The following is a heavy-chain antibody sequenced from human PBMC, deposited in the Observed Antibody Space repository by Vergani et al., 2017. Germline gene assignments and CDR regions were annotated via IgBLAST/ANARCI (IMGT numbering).Heavy chain of an antibody. J-gene: IGHJ6*02. CDR1: GGTFSSYA. D-gene: IGHD6-19*01. Sequence: QVQLVQSGAEVKKPGSSVKVSCKASGGTFSSYAISWVRQAPGQGLECMGWINTNSGNPTYAPGFTGRFVFSLDTSVSTAYLQISGLKAEDSAVYYCARGRQWRLTEYLYGMDVWGQGTTVTVSS. CDR3: ARGRQWRLTEYLYGMDV. CDR2: INTNSGNP. V-gene: IGHV7-4-1*02.